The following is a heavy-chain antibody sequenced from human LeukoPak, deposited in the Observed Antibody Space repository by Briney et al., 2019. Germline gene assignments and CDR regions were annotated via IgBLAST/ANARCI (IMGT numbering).Heavy chain of an antibody. Sequence: PSETLSLTCAVSGGSISSYYWGWIRQPPGKGLEWIGSIYYSGSTYYNPSLKSRVTISVDTSKNQFSLKLSSVTAADTAVYYCAREWDDYGDYWGQGTLVTVSS. CDR3: AREWDDYGDY. CDR1: GGSISSYY. V-gene: IGHV4-39*07. CDR2: IYYSGST. J-gene: IGHJ4*02. D-gene: IGHD1-26*01.